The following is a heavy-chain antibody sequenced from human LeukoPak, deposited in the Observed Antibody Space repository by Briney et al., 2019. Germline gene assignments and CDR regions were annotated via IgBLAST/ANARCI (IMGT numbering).Heavy chain of an antibody. CDR3: AGVRPAYYYGSGSYHNAFDI. D-gene: IGHD3-10*01. J-gene: IGHJ3*02. V-gene: IGHV1-3*01. CDR1: GYTFTSYA. Sequence: ASVKVSCKASGYTFTSYAMHWVRQAPGQRLEWMGWINAGNGNTKYSQKFQGRVTITRDTSASTAYMELSSLRSEDTAVYYCAGVRPAYYYGSGSYHNAFDIWGQGTMVTVSS. CDR2: INAGNGNT.